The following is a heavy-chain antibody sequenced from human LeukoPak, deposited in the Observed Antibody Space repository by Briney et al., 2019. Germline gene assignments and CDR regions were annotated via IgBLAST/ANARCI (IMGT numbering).Heavy chain of an antibody. V-gene: IGHV3-7*04. Sequence: GGSLRLSCAASGFTFSSYWMSWVRQAPGKGLEWVANIKQDGSEKYYADSVKGRFTISRDNSKNTLYLQMNSLRAEDTAVYYCAKERRLYYYYMDVWGKGTTVTVSS. D-gene: IGHD1-1*01. J-gene: IGHJ6*03. CDR2: IKQDGSEK. CDR3: AKERRLYYYYMDV. CDR1: GFTFSSYW.